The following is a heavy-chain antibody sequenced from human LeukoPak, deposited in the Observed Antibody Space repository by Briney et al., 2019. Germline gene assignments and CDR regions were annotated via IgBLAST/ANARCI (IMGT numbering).Heavy chain of an antibody. Sequence: GASVKVSCKASGYTFIGYYMHWVRQAPGQGLEWMGWISPNSGGTNYAQNFQARVTMTRNTSISTAYMELSGLRADDTAVYYCALFMVRGVLDYWGQGTLVTVSS. CDR1: GYTFIGYY. J-gene: IGHJ4*02. V-gene: IGHV1-2*02. CDR3: ALFMVRGVLDY. D-gene: IGHD3-10*01. CDR2: ISPNSGGT.